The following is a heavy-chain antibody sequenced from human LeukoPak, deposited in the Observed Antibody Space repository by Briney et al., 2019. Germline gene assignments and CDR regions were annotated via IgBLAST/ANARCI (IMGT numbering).Heavy chain of an antibody. CDR1: GGSISSGGYY. V-gene: IGHV4-31*03. D-gene: IGHD6-13*01. CDR3: ALGIAEIFDY. CDR2: IYYSGGT. Sequence: SETLSLTCTVSGGSISSGGYYWSWIRQHPGKGLEWIGYIYYSGGTNYNPSLKSRVTISVDTSKNQFSLKLSSVTAADTAVYYCALGIAEIFDYRGQGTLVTVSS. J-gene: IGHJ4*02.